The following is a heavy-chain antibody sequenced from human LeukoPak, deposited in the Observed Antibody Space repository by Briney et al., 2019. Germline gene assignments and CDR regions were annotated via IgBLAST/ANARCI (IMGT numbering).Heavy chain of an antibody. V-gene: IGHV3-23*01. CDR2: ISGTSGNT. Sequence: PSETLSLTCAVYGGSFSGYYWSWVRQAPGKGLEWVSSISGTSGNTYYADSVKGRFAISRDNSKDTLYLQMNSLRAEDTAVYYCARLEYSSSSGLDYWGQGTLVTVSS. J-gene: IGHJ4*02. D-gene: IGHD6-6*01. CDR1: GGSFSGYY. CDR3: ARLEYSSSSGLDY.